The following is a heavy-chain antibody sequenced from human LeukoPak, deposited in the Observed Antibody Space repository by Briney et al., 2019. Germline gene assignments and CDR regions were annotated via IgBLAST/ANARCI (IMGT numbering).Heavy chain of an antibody. CDR2: ISGSGGIT. D-gene: IGHD3-22*01. J-gene: IGHJ4*02. CDR1: GFTFSSCA. CDR3: AKDPTDFDSSGQTYFDY. V-gene: IGHV3-23*01. Sequence: GGSLRLSCAASGFTFSSCAMNWVRQAPGKGLEWVSGISGSGGITHYADSVRGRFTISRDNSKNTLYLQMNSLRAEDTAVYYCAKDPTDFDSSGQTYFDYCGQGSLVTVSS.